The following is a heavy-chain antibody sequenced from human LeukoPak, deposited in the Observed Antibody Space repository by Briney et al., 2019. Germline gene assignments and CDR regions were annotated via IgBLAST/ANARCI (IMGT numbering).Heavy chain of an antibody. J-gene: IGHJ4*01. D-gene: IGHD3-16*01. CDR2: INQDGRGI. V-gene: IGHV3-7*01. CDR3: VRDYVRATYEPDY. Sequence: GGSLRLSCAASGFTFSNYWMTWVRQSPEKRLEWLGNINQDGRGIYYLDSVKGRFTISRDNAKNSLYLQMNSLRAEDTAVYYCVRDYVRATYEPDYWGQGTLVTVSS. CDR1: GFTFSNYW.